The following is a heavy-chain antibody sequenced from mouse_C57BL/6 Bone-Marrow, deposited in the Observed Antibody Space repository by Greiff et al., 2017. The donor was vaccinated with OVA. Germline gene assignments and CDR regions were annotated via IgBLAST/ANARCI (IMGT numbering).Heavy chain of an antibody. Sequence: VQLQQPGAELVMPGASVKLSCKASGYTFTSYWMHWVKQRPGQGLEWIGEIDPSDSYTNYNQKFKGKSTLTVDKSSSTAYMQLSSLTSEDSAVYYCASYDGYPWFAYWGQGTLVTVSA. J-gene: IGHJ3*01. CDR1: GYTFTSYW. V-gene: IGHV1-69*01. CDR3: ASYDGYPWFAY. CDR2: IDPSDSYT. D-gene: IGHD2-3*01.